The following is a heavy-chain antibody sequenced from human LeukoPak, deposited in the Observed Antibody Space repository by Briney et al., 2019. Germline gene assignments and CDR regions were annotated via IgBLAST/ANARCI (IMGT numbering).Heavy chain of an antibody. J-gene: IGHJ5*01. V-gene: IGHV4-34*01. Sequence: SETLSLTCAVYDGSFSGYYCSWIRQPPGKGLEWVGEINHSGSANYNPSLKSRVTILLDMSKNQFSLNLSSVTAADTAVHYCARRPRGVIIRTWFASWGQGTLVTVSS. CDR1: DGSFSGYY. CDR3: ARRPRGVIIRTWFAS. D-gene: IGHD3-10*01. CDR2: INHSGSA.